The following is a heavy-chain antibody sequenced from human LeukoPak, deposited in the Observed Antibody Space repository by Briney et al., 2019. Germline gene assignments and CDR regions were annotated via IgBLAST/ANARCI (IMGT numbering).Heavy chain of an antibody. J-gene: IGHJ4*02. D-gene: IGHD3-3*01. CDR2: ISGSGGST. CDR1: GFTFSSYA. V-gene: IGHV3-23*01. CDR3: AKDRGFWSGEGYFDY. Sequence: HPGGSLRLSCAASGFTFSSYAMSWVRQAPGKGLEWVSAISGSGGSTYYADSVKGRFTISRDNSKNTLYLQMNSLRAEDTAVYYCAKDRGFWSGEGYFDYWGQGTLVTVSS.